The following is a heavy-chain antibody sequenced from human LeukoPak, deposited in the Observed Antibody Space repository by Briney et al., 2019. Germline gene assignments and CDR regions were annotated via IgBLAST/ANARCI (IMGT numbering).Heavy chain of an antibody. CDR3: VKGRKQQLDEAYYFDY. D-gene: IGHD6-13*01. CDR1: GFTFRTYG. J-gene: IGHJ4*02. V-gene: IGHV3-30*18. Sequence: GGSLRLSCAASGFTFRTYGMHWVRQTPGKGLEWVAAISHDGSNKDYADSVKGRFTISRDNSKDTLYLQMNSLRAEDTAVYYCVKGRKQQLDEAYYFDYWGQGTLVTVSS. CDR2: ISHDGSNK.